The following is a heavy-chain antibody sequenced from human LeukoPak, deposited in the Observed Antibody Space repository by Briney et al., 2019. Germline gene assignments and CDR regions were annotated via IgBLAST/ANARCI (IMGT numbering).Heavy chain of an antibody. D-gene: IGHD4-11*01. CDR2: ISGSGGST. J-gene: IGHJ4*02. Sequence: GGSLRLSCAASGFTFSSYAMSWVRQAPGKGLEWVSAISGSGGSTYYADSVKGRFTISRDNSKNTLYLQMNSLRAEDTALYYCATTGMTTGGTGVFDYWGQGTLVTVSS. CDR1: GFTFSSYA. V-gene: IGHV3-23*01. CDR3: ATTGMTTGGTGVFDY.